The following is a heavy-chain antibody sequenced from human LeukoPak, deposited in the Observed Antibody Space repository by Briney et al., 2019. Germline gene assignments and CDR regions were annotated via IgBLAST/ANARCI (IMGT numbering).Heavy chain of an antibody. J-gene: IGHJ4*02. D-gene: IGHD2-15*01. CDR2: INPNSGDT. CDR3: ATTTSYCSGGTCYLGY. CDR1: VYTFTGYY. Sequence: ASVKVSCKASVYTFTGYYMHWVRQAPGQGLEWMGWINPNSGDTNYAQEFQGRVTMTRDTSISTAYMEVSRLRYDDTAVYYCATTTSYCSGGTCYLGYWGQGTLVTVSS. V-gene: IGHV1-2*02.